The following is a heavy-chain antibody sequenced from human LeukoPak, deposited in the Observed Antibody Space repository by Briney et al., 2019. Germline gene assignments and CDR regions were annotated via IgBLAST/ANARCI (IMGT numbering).Heavy chain of an antibody. V-gene: IGHV1-8*01. CDR1: GYTFTSCD. D-gene: IGHD6-19*01. CDR2: MNPNSGST. Sequence: ASVKVSCKASGYTFTSCDINWVRQATGQGLEWMVWMNPNSGSTGYGQSFQGRITMTRDISIGTAYMELSNLTSEDTAIYYCTRGSSGRRDNWGQGTLVTVSA. J-gene: IGHJ4*02. CDR3: TRGSSGRRDN.